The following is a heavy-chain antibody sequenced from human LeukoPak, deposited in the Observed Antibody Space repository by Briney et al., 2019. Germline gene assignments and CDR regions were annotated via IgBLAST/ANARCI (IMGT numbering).Heavy chain of an antibody. CDR3: ARDLGSGSYAAGITMIVLRWYFDY. J-gene: IGHJ4*02. CDR2: ISAYNGNT. Sequence: GASVKVSCKASGYTFTGYYIHWVRQAPGQGLEWMGWISAYNGNTNYAQKFQGRVTMTRDTSISTAYMELSRLRSDDTAVYYCARDLGSGSYAAGITMIVLRWYFDYWGQGTLVTVSS. CDR1: GYTFTGYY. D-gene: IGHD3-22*01. V-gene: IGHV1-2*02.